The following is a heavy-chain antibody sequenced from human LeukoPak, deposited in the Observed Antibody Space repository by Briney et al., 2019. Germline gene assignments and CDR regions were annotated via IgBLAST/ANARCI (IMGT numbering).Heavy chain of an antibody. Sequence: SETLPLTCTVSGGSISSYFCSWIRQPPGKGLEWIGYIYYSGSTNYNPSLKSRVTISVDTSKNQFSLKLSSVTAADTAVYYCARESQLRFFDYWGQGTLVTVSS. CDR2: IYYSGST. CDR3: ARESQLRFFDY. J-gene: IGHJ4*02. D-gene: IGHD6-6*01. CDR1: GGSISSYF. V-gene: IGHV4-59*01.